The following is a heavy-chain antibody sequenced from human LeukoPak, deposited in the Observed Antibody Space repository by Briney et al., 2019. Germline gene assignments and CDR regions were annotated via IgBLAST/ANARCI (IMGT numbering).Heavy chain of an antibody. V-gene: IGHV5-51*01. CDR1: GYRFINYW. CDR3: AIGGDSTTSCYRCFNY. D-gene: IGHD2-2*01. CDR2: IFPDDPDT. J-gene: IGHJ4*02. Sequence: GESLKISCKGSGYRFINYWIGWVRQMPGKGLEWMGIIFPDDPDTRYSPSFQGQVTISADKSISTAYLPWSSLKTSDTAMYYCAIGGDSTTSCYRCFNYWGQGTLVTVSS.